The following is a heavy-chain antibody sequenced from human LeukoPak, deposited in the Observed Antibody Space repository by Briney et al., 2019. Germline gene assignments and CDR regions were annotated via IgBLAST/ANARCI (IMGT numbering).Heavy chain of an antibody. Sequence: SETLSLTCTVSGGSISSYYWSWIRQPPGKGLEWIGYIYYSGSTNYKPSLKSRVTISVDTSKNQFSLKLSSVTAADTAVYYCARHWRGIDFGYWGQGTLVTVSS. V-gene: IGHV4-59*08. D-gene: IGHD3-3*01. J-gene: IGHJ4*02. CDR1: GGSISSYY. CDR2: IYYSGST. CDR3: ARHWRGIDFGY.